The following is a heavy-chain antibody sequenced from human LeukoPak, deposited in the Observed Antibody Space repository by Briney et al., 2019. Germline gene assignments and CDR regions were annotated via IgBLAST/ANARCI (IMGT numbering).Heavy chain of an antibody. Sequence: PGGSLRLSCAASGFTFSSYGMHWVRQAPGKGLEWVAVIWYDGSNKYYADFVKGRFTISRDNSKNTLYLQMNSLRAEDTAVYYCARALGGGYYPYFDYWGQGTLVTVSS. J-gene: IGHJ4*02. D-gene: IGHD3-22*01. CDR3: ARALGGGYYPYFDY. V-gene: IGHV3-33*01. CDR1: GFTFSSYG. CDR2: IWYDGSNK.